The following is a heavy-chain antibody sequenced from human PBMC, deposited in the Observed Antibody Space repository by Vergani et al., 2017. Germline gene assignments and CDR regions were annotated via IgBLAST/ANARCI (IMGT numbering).Heavy chain of an antibody. CDR1: GGSISSYY. V-gene: IGHV4-59*01. D-gene: IGHD4-17*01. CDR3: ARSDYGDYEGY. CDR2: IYYSGST. J-gene: IGHJ4*02. Sequence: QVQLQESGPGLVKPSETLSLTCTVSGGSISSYYWSWIRRPPGKGLEWIGYIYYSGSTNYNPSLKSGVTISLDSSKNPFSLKQSAVNAADTAVYYCARSDYGDYEGYWGQGTLVTVSS.